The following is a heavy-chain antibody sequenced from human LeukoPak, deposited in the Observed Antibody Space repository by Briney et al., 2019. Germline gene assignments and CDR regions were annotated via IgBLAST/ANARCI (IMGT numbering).Heavy chain of an antibody. CDR3: ARDPSNSSGRNWYIDV. Sequence: ASVKVSCKASGYTFTRYGFSWVRQAPGQGPEWIGWISGYNGDTIYAQKFQGRVTMTTDRSTTAYMELRSLRSDDTALYYCARDPSNSSGRNWYIDVWGRGTLVTVSS. V-gene: IGHV1-18*01. CDR2: ISGYNGDT. J-gene: IGHJ2*01. CDR1: GYTFTRYG. D-gene: IGHD6-19*01.